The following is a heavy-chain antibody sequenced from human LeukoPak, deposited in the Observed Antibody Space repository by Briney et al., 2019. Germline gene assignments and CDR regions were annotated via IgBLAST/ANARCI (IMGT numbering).Heavy chain of an antibody. CDR1: GFMFTSYW. CDR2: INWNGGST. J-gene: IGHJ3*01. Sequence: GESLRLSCAASGFMFTSYWMSWVRQAPGKGLEWVSGINWNGGSTGYADSVKGRFTISRDNAKNSLYLQMNSLRAEDTALYYCARDGVIVGATTNWGQGTMVTVSS. D-gene: IGHD1-26*01. CDR3: ARDGVIVGATTN. V-gene: IGHV3-20*04.